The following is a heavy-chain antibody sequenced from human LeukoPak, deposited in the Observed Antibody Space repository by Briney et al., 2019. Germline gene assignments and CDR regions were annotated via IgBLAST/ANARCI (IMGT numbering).Heavy chain of an antibody. Sequence: SETLSLTCIVSGGSISSSSYYWGWIRQPPGKGLEWIGSIYYSGSTYYNPSLKSRVTISVDTSKSQFSLKLSSVTAADTAVYYCARLLIVVVPAAIRMGEFDYWGQGTLVTVSS. V-gene: IGHV4-39*01. J-gene: IGHJ4*02. D-gene: IGHD2-2*01. CDR2: IYYSGST. CDR1: GGSISSSSYY. CDR3: ARLLIVVVPAAIRMGEFDY.